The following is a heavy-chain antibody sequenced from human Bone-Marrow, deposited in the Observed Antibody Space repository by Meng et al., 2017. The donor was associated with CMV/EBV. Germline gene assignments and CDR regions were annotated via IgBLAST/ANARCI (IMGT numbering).Heavy chain of an antibody. J-gene: IGHJ4*02. CDR3: ARDRRYSSSWYDY. D-gene: IGHD6-13*01. V-gene: IGHV3-74*01. CDR1: GFTFSSYW. CDR2: INSDGSST. Sequence: AASGFTFSSYWMHWVRQAPGKGLVWVSRINSDGSSTSYADSVKGRFTISRDNAKNTLYLQMNSLRAEDTAVYYCARDRRYSSSWYDYWGQGTLVTVSS.